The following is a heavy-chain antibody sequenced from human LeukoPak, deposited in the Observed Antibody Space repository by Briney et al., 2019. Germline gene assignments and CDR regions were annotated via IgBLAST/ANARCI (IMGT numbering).Heavy chain of an antibody. V-gene: IGHV5-10-1*01. CDR3: ARRPIAAAGSSGFDY. Sequence: GESLKVSCKGSGYSFTSYWISWVRQMPGKGLEWMGRIDPSDSYTNYSPSFQGYVTISADKSISTAYLQWSSLKASDTAMYYCARRPIAAAGSSGFDYWGQGTLVTVSS. CDR1: GYSFTSYW. CDR2: IDPSDSYT. D-gene: IGHD6-13*01. J-gene: IGHJ4*02.